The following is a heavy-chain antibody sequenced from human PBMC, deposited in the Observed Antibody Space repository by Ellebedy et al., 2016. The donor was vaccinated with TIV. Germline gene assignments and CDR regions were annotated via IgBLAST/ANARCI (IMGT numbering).Heavy chain of an antibody. CDR2: ISGSGGST. Sequence: GESLKISCAASGFTFTSQSMSWVRQAPGKGLEWVSAISGSGGSTYYADSVKGRFTISRDNSKNTLYLQMNSLRAEDTAVYYCARLLGEMGYYYGMDVWGQGTTVTVSS. CDR1: GFTFTSQS. J-gene: IGHJ6*02. V-gene: IGHV3-23*01. CDR3: ARLLGEMGYYYGMDV. D-gene: IGHD3-10*01.